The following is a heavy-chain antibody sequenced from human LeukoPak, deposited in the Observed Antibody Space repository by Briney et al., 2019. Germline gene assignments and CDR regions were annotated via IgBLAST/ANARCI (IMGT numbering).Heavy chain of an antibody. CDR2: IYYSGSS. CDR1: GGSISSYY. CDR3: VRQRVGTVAGTCDY. D-gene: IGHD6-19*01. J-gene: IGHJ4*02. Sequence: PSETLSLTCTVSGGSISSYYWSWIRQPPGKGLEWIGYIYYSGSSNYNPSLKSRVTISIDTSNNQFSLKLSSVTAADTAVYYCVRQRVGTVAGTCDYWGQGTLVTVSS. V-gene: IGHV4-59*08.